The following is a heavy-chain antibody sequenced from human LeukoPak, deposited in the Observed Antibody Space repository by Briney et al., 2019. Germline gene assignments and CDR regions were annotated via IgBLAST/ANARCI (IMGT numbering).Heavy chain of an antibody. V-gene: IGHV4-59*01. J-gene: IGHJ4*02. Sequence: SETLSLTCTVSGGSISSYYWSWIRQPPGNGLEWIGYIYSSGSTKYNPPLKSRVTISVDTSKNQISLRLSSVTAADTAVYYCARGGSSGYDPFDYWGQGTLVTVSS. D-gene: IGHD5-12*01. CDR3: ARGGSSGYDPFDY. CDR2: IYSSGST. CDR1: GGSISSYY.